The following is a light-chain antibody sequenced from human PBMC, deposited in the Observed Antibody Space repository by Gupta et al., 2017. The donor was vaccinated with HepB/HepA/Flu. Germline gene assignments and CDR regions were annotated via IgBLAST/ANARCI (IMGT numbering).Light chain of an antibody. CDR3: SSYTGINNFYV. CDR1: SSDLGASDY. Sequence: QSALTQPPSASGPPVQSVTIHLTGPSSDLGASDYVSWYQQHPGKAPKLMISEVSKRPSGVPDRFSGSKSGNTASLTVSGLQAEDEADYYCSSYTGINNFYVFGTGTKVTVL. CDR2: EVS. V-gene: IGLV2-8*01. J-gene: IGLJ1*01.